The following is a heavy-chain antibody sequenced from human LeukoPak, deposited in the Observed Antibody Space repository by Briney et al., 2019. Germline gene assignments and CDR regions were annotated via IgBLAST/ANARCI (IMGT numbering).Heavy chain of an antibody. D-gene: IGHD1-26*01. J-gene: IGHJ3*02. CDR3: AGDLLVSGSYVDAFDI. V-gene: IGHV3-53*01. CDR1: GFTVSSNY. Sequence: PGGSLRLSCAASGFTVSSNYMSWVRQAPGKGLEWVSVIYSGGSTYYADSVKGRFTISRDNSKNTLYLQMNSLRAEDTAVYYCAGDLLVSGSYVDAFDIWGQGTMVTVSS. CDR2: IYSGGST.